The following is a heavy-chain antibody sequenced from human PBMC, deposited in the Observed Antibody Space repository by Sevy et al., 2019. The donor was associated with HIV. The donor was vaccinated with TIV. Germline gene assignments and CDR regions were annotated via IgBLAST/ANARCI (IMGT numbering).Heavy chain of an antibody. Sequence: GGSLRLSCTASRFTFSDYGMHWVRQAPGKGLDWVAIIWYDGTDKYYADSVEGRFTISRDNSENKLFLQMNSLRPEDTAVYYCTKNTAAAGVGGFDYWGRRTMVTVSS. CDR1: RFTFSDYG. CDR2: IWYDGTDK. J-gene: IGHJ4*02. V-gene: IGHV3-33*03. CDR3: TKNTAAAGVGGFDY. D-gene: IGHD6-13*01.